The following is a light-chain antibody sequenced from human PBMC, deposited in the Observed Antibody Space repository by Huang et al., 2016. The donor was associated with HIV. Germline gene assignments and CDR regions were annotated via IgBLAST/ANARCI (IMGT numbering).Light chain of an antibody. CDR2: EAS. J-gene: IGKJ4*01. CDR3: QQFNNWPPA. CDR1: QNFRNN. Sequence: ETLMTQFPATLSVSPGERATLSCRASQNFRNNLAWYQQKPGQAPRLLFYEASSRATGVPGRFSASGSGIDFTLTISSLQSEDFAVYYCQQFNNWPPAFGGGTTVEIK. V-gene: IGKV3-15*01.